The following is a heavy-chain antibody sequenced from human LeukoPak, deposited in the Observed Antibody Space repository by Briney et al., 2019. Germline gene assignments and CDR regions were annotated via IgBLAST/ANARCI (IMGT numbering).Heavy chain of an antibody. D-gene: IGHD3-22*01. CDR3: ARGRYYYDSSGYWFDP. J-gene: IGHJ5*02. CDR1: GYTFTSYD. V-gene: IGHV1-8*01. Sequence: ASVKVSCKASGYTFTSYDINWVRQATGQGLEWMGWMNPNSGNTGHAQKFQGRVTMTRNTSISTAYMELSSLRSEDTAVYYCARGRYYYDSSGYWFDPWGQGTLVTVSS. CDR2: MNPNSGNT.